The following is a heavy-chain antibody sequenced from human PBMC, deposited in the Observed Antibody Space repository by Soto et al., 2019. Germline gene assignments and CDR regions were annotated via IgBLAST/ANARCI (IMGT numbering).Heavy chain of an antibody. CDR2: IYWDDDK. Sequence: QITLKESGPTLVKPTQTLTLTCTFSGFSLSTSGVGVGWIRQPPGKALEWLALIYWDDDKRYSPSLKSRLTITKDTSKNQVVLTMTNMDPVDTATYYCAHVRENHVDIVATSFSRWGQGTLVTVSS. CDR1: GFSLSTSGVG. D-gene: IGHD5-12*01. CDR3: AHVRENHVDIVATSFSR. V-gene: IGHV2-5*02. J-gene: IGHJ4*02.